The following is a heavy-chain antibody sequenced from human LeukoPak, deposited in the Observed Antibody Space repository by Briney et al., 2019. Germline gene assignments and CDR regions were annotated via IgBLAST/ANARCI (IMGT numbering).Heavy chain of an antibody. CDR1: GGSISSGSYY. CDR3: ARSSRGSGSYFATHPDY. J-gene: IGHJ4*02. D-gene: IGHD3-10*01. V-gene: IGHV4-39*01. Sequence: SQTLSLTCTVSGGSISSGSYYWGWIRQPPGKGLEWIGSIYYSGNTYYNPSLKSRVTISVDTSKNQFSLKLSSVTAADTAVYYCARSSRGSGSYFATHPDYWGQGTLVTVSS. CDR2: IYYSGNT.